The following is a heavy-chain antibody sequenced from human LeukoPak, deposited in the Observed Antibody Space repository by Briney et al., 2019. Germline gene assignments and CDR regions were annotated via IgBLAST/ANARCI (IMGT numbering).Heavy chain of an antibody. J-gene: IGHJ5*02. Sequence: ASVKVSCKASGYTFTSYGISWVRQAPGQGLEWMGWISAYNGNTNYAQKLQGRVIMTTDTSTSTAYMELRSLRSDDTAVYYCARDLRPYDFWSGYYPYNWFDPWGQGTLVTVSS. CDR3: ARDLRPYDFWSGYYPYNWFDP. V-gene: IGHV1-18*01. CDR1: GYTFTSYG. D-gene: IGHD3-3*01. CDR2: ISAYNGNT.